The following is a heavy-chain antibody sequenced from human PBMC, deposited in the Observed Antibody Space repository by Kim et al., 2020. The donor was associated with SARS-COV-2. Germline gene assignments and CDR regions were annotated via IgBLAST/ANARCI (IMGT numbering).Heavy chain of an antibody. CDR2: ISAYNGNL. CDR1: GYSFREYY. J-gene: IGHJ6*02. CDR3: ARETRIIFEGMTV. V-gene: IGHV1-18*01. D-gene: IGHD3-3*01. Sequence: ASVKVSCKASGYSFREYYFSWVRQAPGQGLEWMGRISAYNGNLEYAQSLQGRVTMTTDPSTNTAYMELRSLRSDDTAVYYCARETRIIFEGMTVWGQGTTVTVSS.